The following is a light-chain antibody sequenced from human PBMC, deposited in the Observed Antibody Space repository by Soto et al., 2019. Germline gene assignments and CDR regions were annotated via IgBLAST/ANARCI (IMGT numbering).Light chain of an antibody. CDR2: GAS. CDR1: QSVSSSY. J-gene: IGKJ2*01. Sequence: EIVLTQSPGTLSLSPGERATLSCRASQSVSSSYLAWYQQKPGQAPRLLIYGASSRATGIPDRFSGSGSGTDFTLTISRLEPEDFAVYYCQQYRSSPPYTVGQGTKLEIK. CDR3: QQYRSSPPYT. V-gene: IGKV3-20*01.